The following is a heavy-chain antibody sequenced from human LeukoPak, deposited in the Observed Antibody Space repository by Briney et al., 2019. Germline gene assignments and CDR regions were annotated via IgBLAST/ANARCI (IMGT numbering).Heavy chain of an antibody. CDR2: IIPIFGTA. Sequence: GSSVKVSCKASGGTFSRYAISWVRQAPGQGLEWMGGIIPIFGTANYAQKFQGRVTITTDESTSTAYMELSSLRSEDTAVYYCAIQMKRIRFLEWLPPFDPWGQGTLVTVSS. V-gene: IGHV1-69*05. J-gene: IGHJ5*02. CDR3: AIQMKRIRFLEWLPPFDP. CDR1: GGTFSRYA. D-gene: IGHD3-3*01.